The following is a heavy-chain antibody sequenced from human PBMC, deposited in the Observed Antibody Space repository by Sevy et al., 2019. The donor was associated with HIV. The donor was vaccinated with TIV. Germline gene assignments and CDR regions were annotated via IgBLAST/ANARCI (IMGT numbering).Heavy chain of an antibody. CDR2: ISPHTGDT. D-gene: IGHD2-15*01. CDR1: GYTFSIYR. Sequence: ASVKVSCKVSGYTFSIYRITWVRQAPGQGLEWMGWISPHTGDTKFAENFQDRVNMSTDTSTATAYMELSSLRSDDTAVYYCARAFCTSGRCYSLAYWGQGTLVTVSS. J-gene: IGHJ4*02. V-gene: IGHV1-18*01. CDR3: ARAFCTSGRCYSLAY.